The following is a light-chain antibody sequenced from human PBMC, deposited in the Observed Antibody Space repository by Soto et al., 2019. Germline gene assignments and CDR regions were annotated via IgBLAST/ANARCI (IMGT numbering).Light chain of an antibody. CDR1: QSVADN. Sequence: EVVMTQSPATLSVSPGERVTLSCRSSQSVADNLAWFQQKPGQGPRLLIYGASTRATGIPARFSGSGSETDFTLTISRLESDDFALYYCQQYAEGTPITFGQGTRLEIK. CDR2: GAS. J-gene: IGKJ5*01. V-gene: IGKV3-15*01. CDR3: QQYAEGTPIT.